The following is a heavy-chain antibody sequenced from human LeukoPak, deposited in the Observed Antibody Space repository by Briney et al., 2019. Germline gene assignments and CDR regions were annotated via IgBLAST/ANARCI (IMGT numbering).Heavy chain of an antibody. Sequence: SQTLSLTCAISGDSVPSNSAAWNWIRQSPSRGLEWLGRTYYRSKWYNDYAVSVKGRITIYPDTSKNHFSLQLNSVIFEDTAVYYCARLNTAMVYFDYWGQGTLVTVSS. D-gene: IGHD5-18*01. V-gene: IGHV6-1*01. CDR2: TYYRSKWYN. CDR3: ARLNTAMVYFDY. J-gene: IGHJ4*02. CDR1: GDSVPSNSAA.